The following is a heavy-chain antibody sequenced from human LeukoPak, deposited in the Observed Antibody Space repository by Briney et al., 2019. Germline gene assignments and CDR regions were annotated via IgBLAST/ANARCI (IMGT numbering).Heavy chain of an antibody. CDR1: GFTLRHFA. V-gene: IGHV3-66*01. Sequence: GGSLRLSCAASGFTLRHFAMNWVRQAPGKGLEWVSVIYSGGSTYYADSVKGRFTISRDNSKNTLYLQMNSLRAEDTAVYYCARDHPSSIASRYYYGMDVWGQGTTVTVSS. CDR3: ARDHPSSIASRYYYGMDV. CDR2: IYSGGST. D-gene: IGHD6-6*01. J-gene: IGHJ6*02.